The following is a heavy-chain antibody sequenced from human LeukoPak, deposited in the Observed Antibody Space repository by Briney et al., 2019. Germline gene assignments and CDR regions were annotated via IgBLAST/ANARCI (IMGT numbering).Heavy chain of an antibody. CDR3: AKVPQYCSGGSCYSRDAFDI. V-gene: IGHV3-9*01. Sequence: PGGSLRLSCAASGFTFDDYAMHWVRQAPGKGLEWVSGISWNSGSIGYADSVKGRFTISRDNAKNSLYLQMNSLRAEDTALYYCAKVPQYCSGGSCYSRDAFDIWGQGTMVTVSS. J-gene: IGHJ3*02. D-gene: IGHD2-15*01. CDR1: GFTFDDYA. CDR2: ISWNSGSI.